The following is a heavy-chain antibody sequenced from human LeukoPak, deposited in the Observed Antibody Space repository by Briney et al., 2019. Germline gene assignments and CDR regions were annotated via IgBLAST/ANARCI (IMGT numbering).Heavy chain of an antibody. CDR3: ARVEGYCSGGSCFYYFDY. Sequence: ASVKVSCKASGYTFTGYYMHWVRQAPGQGLEWMGWINPNSGGTNYAQKFQWRVTMTRDTSISTAYMEVSRLRSDDTAVYYCARVEGYCSGGSCFYYFDYWGQGTLVTVSS. CDR2: INPNSGGT. D-gene: IGHD2-15*01. V-gene: IGHV1-2*02. J-gene: IGHJ4*02. CDR1: GYTFTGYY.